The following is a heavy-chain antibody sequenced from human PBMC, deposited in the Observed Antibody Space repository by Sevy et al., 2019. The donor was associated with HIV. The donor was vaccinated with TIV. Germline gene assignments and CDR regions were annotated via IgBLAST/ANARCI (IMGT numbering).Heavy chain of an antibody. J-gene: IGHJ1*01. CDR3: ARERGESTRYGSPLDY. V-gene: IGHV3-30-3*01. Sequence: GGSLRLSCAASGFTFSSYAMHWVRQAPGKGLEAVAVISYDANAKLYADSVKGRFTISSDNPKNTLALQMNSLRDEDTAVYYCARERGESTRYGSPLDYWGQGTLVTVSS. D-gene: IGHD3-10*01. CDR1: GFTFSSYA. CDR2: ISYDANAK.